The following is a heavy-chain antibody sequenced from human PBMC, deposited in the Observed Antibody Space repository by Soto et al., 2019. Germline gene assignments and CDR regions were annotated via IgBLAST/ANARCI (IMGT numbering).Heavy chain of an antibody. CDR2: IIPILGIA. D-gene: IGHD2-2*01. V-gene: IGHV1-69*02. CDR1: GGTFSSYT. J-gene: IGHJ4*02. Sequence: SVKVSCKASGGTFSSYTISWVRQAPGQGLEWMGRIIPILGIANYAQKFQGRVTITADKSTSTAYMELSSLRSEDTAVCYCAPTAHCSSISWQGAQWGQGTLVTVTS. CDR3: APTAHCSSISWQGAQ.